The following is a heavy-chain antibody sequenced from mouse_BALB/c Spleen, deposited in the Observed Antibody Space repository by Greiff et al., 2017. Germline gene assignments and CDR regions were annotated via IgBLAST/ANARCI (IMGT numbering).Heavy chain of an antibody. CDR1: GFTFTDYY. Sequence: EVMLVESGGGLVQPGGSLRLSCATSGFTFTDYYMSWVRQPPGKALEWLGFIRNKANGYTTEYSASVKGRFTISRDNSQSILYLQMNTLRAEDSATYYCARVSYYRYDGAMDYWGQGTSVTVSS. CDR3: ARVSYYRYDGAMDY. D-gene: IGHD2-14*01. J-gene: IGHJ4*01. V-gene: IGHV7-3*02. CDR2: IRNKANGYTT.